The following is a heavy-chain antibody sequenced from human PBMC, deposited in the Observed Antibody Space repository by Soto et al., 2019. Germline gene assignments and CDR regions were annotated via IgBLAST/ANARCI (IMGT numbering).Heavy chain of an antibody. D-gene: IGHD3-10*01. J-gene: IGHJ5*02. CDR3: ARDNGNPKGRFDP. CDR1: GFTFSDYW. Sequence: PGGSLRLSCAASGFTFSDYWMTWVRQAPGKGLEWVANIRQDGSEKYYVDSVKGRFTISRDNAKNSLYLQMNSLRAEDTAVYFCARDNGNPKGRFDPWGQGTLVSVSS. CDR2: IRQDGSEK. V-gene: IGHV3-7*01.